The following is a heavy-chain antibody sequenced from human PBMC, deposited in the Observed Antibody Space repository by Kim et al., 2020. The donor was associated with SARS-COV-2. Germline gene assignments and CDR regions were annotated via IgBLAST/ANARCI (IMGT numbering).Heavy chain of an antibody. CDR3: AGEMGGDDAVDI. D-gene: IGHD3-16*01. V-gene: IGHV3-53*01. J-gene: IGHJ3*02. Sequence: YYAEAVKGRFTISREDSKNTLYLQMNSLRAEDTAVYYCAGEMGGDDAVDIWGQRTMVTVSS.